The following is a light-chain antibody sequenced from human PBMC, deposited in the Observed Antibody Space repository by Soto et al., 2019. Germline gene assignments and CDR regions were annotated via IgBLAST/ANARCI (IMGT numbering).Light chain of an antibody. Sequence: QSALTQPASVSGSPGQSITISCTGTSSDVGGYNYVSWYQQQPGKAPKLMIYDVSSRPSGVSYRFSGSKSGNTASLTISGLQAEDEADYYCSSYTSSNTRYVFGTGTKLTVL. CDR1: SSDVGGYNY. CDR3: SSYTSSNTRYV. CDR2: DVS. J-gene: IGLJ1*01. V-gene: IGLV2-14*01.